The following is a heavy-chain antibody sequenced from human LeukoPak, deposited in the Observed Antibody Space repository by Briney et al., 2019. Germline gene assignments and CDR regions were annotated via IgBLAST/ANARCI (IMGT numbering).Heavy chain of an antibody. V-gene: IGHV4-30-2*01. CDR3: AARSIVVVVAATRGFDY. Sequence: SETLSLTCAVSGGSISSGGYSWSWIRQPPGKGLEWIGYIYHSGSTYYNPSLKSRVTISVDRSKNQFSLKLSSVTAADTAVYYCAARSIVVVVAATRGFDYWGQGTLVTVSS. CDR1: GGSISSGGYS. J-gene: IGHJ4*02. D-gene: IGHD2-15*01. CDR2: IYHSGST.